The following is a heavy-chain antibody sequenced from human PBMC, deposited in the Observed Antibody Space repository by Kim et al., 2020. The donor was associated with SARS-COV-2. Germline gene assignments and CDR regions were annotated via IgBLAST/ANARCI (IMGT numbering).Heavy chain of an antibody. D-gene: IGHD2-2*02. CDR1: GFTFSTYA. CDR3: VKGTPSIYGNFDY. J-gene: IGHJ4*02. CDR2: ITGSSENT. V-gene: IGHV3-23*01. Sequence: GGSLRLSCAASGFTFSTYAMTWVRQAPGKGLEWVSVITGSSENTYYADSVKGRFAISRDNSKNTLYLQMNSLRAEDTAVYYCVKGTPSIYGNFDYWCQGT.